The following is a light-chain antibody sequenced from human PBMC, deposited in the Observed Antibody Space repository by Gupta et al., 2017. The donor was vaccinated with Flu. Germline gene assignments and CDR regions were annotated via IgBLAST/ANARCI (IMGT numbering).Light chain of an antibody. CDR1: QSVLYSSNNKNY. J-gene: IGKJ1*01. CDR2: WAS. V-gene: IGKV4-1*01. CDR3: QQYYSTPT. Sequence: DIVMTQSPDSLAVSLGERATINCKSSQSVLYSSNNKNYLAWYQQKPGQPPKLLIYWASTRESGVPDRFSGSGAGKDFTLTSSRRQAEDVAVYYGQQYYSTPTFGQGTKVEIK.